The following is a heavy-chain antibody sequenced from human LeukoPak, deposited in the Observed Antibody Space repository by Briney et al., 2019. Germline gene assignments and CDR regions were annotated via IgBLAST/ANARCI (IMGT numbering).Heavy chain of an antibody. CDR3: ARDLDGSGSYFTDY. Sequence: ASVKVSCKASGYSFTSCGISWVRQAPGQGLEWMGWISGYNGNTKYAQKFQGRVTTTTDTSTSTASMEVRSLRSDDTAVYYCARDLDGSGSYFTDYWGQGTLVTVSS. V-gene: IGHV1-18*01. J-gene: IGHJ4*02. D-gene: IGHD3-10*01. CDR2: ISGYNGNT. CDR1: GYSFTSCG.